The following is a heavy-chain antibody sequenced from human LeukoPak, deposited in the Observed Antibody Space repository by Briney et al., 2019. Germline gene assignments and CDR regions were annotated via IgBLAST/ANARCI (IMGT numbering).Heavy chain of an antibody. CDR1: GFTFSSYS. D-gene: IGHD3-10*01. CDR3: ARDPPPRGRAFDS. CDR2: ISSSSSSYI. Sequence: GGSLRLSCAASGFTFSSYSMNWVRQAPGKGLEWVSSISSSSSSYIYYADSVKGRFTISRDNAKNSLYLQMNSLRAEDTAVYYWARDPPPRGRAFDSGARGTLVTVP. J-gene: IGHJ4*02. V-gene: IGHV3-21*01.